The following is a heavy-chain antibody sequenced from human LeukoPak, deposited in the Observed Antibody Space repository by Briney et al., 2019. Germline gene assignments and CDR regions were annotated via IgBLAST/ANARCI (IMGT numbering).Heavy chain of an antibody. J-gene: IGHJ5*02. D-gene: IGHD3-3*01. V-gene: IGHV3-74*01. CDR1: GFTFNTYW. CDR2: VNSDGSDT. Sequence: GGSLRLSCVASGFTFNTYWMPWARQAPGKGLVWVSRVNSDGSDTNYADSVKGRFAISRDNAENTLYLQLNSLRAEDTAVYYCAKAGFWSGYYSSWFDPWGQGTLVTVSS. CDR3: AKAGFWSGYYSSWFDP.